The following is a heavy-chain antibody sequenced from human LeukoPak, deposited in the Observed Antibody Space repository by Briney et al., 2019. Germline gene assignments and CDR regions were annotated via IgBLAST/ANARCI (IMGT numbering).Heavy chain of an antibody. J-gene: IGHJ3*02. CDR1: GFTFSSYG. D-gene: IGHD6-19*01. V-gene: IGHV3-30*18. Sequence: GRSLRLSCAASGFTFSSYGMHWVRQAPGKGLEWVAVISYDGINKYYTDSVKGRSTISRDNSKNTLYLQMNSLRAEDTAVYFCAKGAGVHDAFDIWGQGTMVTVSS. CDR3: AKGAGVHDAFDI. CDR2: ISYDGINK.